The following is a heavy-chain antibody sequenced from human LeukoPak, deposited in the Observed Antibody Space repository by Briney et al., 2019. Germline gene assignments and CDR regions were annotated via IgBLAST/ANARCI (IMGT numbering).Heavy chain of an antibody. CDR3: ARPTTGYGSGSYDYGY. CDR1: GGSISSYY. J-gene: IGHJ4*02. D-gene: IGHD3-10*01. V-gene: IGHV4-59*01. Sequence: PSETLSLTCTVSGGSISSYYWTWIRQSPGKGLEWIGYIHYSGSIKYNPSLESRVTMSVDTSKNQFSLTLNSVTAADTAVYYCARPTTGYGSGSYDYGYWGQGTLVTVSS. CDR2: IHYSGSI.